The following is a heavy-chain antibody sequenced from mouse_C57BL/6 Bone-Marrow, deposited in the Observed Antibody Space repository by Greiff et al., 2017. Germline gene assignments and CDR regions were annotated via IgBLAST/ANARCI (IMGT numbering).Heavy chain of an antibody. J-gene: IGHJ3*01. CDR3: ARPIYYYGSTWFAY. Sequence: VQLQQSGPELVKPGASVKISCKASGYAFSSSWMNWVKQRPGKGLEWIGRLYPGDGDTNYNGKFKGKATLTADKSSSTAYMQLSSLTSEDSAVYFCARPIYYYGSTWFAYWGQGTLVTVSA. D-gene: IGHD1-1*01. CDR2: LYPGDGDT. V-gene: IGHV1-82*01. CDR1: GYAFSSSW.